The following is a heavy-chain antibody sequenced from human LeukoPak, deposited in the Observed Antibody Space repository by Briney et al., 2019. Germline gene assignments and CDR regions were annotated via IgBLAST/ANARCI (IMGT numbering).Heavy chain of an antibody. Sequence: SETLSLTCTVSGVSISSSNSYWGWIRQPPGKGLEWIGSIYYSGNTYYNASLKSQVSISIDTSKNQFSLKLSSVTAADTAVYYCASIVATMWYYYYYMDVWGKGTTVTVSS. J-gene: IGHJ6*03. CDR3: ASIVATMWYYYYYMDV. CDR2: IYYSGNT. CDR1: GVSISSSNSY. V-gene: IGHV4-39*07. D-gene: IGHD5-12*01.